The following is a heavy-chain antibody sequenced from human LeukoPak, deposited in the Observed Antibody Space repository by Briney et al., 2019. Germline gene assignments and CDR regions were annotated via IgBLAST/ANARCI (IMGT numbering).Heavy chain of an antibody. J-gene: IGHJ3*02. D-gene: IGHD3-22*01. CDR3: ARAYYYASSAFDI. CDR2: IYYAGST. CDR1: GGSISSNTYY. Sequence: SETLSLTCTVSGGSISSNTYYWDWIRQPPGKGLECIGSIYYAGSTYYNPSLKSRVIISVDTSKNQFSLKLSSVTAADTAVYYCARAYYYASSAFDIWGQGTMVTVSS. V-gene: IGHV4-39*01.